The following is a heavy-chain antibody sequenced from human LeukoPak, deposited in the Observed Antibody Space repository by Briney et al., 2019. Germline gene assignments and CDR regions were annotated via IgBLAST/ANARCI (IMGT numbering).Heavy chain of an antibody. Sequence: ASVKVSCKASGYTFTSYGISWVRQAPGQGLEWMGWISAYNGNTNYAQKLQGRVTMTTDTSTSTAYMELRSLRSDDTAVYYCATVEYCGGDCAPYFDYWGQGTLVTVSS. CDR2: ISAYNGNT. J-gene: IGHJ4*02. D-gene: IGHD2-21*01. CDR1: GYTFTSYG. V-gene: IGHV1-18*01. CDR3: ATVEYCGGDCAPYFDY.